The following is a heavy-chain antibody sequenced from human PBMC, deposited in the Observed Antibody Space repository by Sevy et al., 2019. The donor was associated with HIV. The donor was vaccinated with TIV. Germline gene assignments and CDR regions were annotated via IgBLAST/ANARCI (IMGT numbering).Heavy chain of an antibody. D-gene: IGHD3-22*01. V-gene: IGHV3-7*01. CDR1: GFTFSNYW. Sequence: GGSLRLSCAASGFTFSNYWMSWVRQAPGKGLEWVANIKQDGSEKYYVDSVKGRFTISRDNAKNSLYLQMNSLRAEDTAVYYCARPYRTDPFYYSGSGGYYYPSYFDYWGKGTLVTVSS. J-gene: IGHJ4*02. CDR3: ARPYRTDPFYYSGSGGYYYPSYFDY. CDR2: IKQDGSEK.